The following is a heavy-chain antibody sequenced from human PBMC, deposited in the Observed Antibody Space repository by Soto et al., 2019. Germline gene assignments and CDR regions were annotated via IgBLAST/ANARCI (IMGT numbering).Heavy chain of an antibody. Sequence: QVHLVESGGGVVQPGRSLRLSCAASGFSFSSYGMHWVRQAPGKGLEWVAVMSYDGSSKYYADSVKGRFTISRDNSKNKVYLQMNSLSTEDTAVYYCVRGEGDPYYFDYWGQGTLVTVSS. CDR3: VRGEGDPYYFDY. CDR2: MSYDGSSK. V-gene: IGHV3-30-3*01. CDR1: GFSFSSYG. D-gene: IGHD2-21*02. J-gene: IGHJ4*02.